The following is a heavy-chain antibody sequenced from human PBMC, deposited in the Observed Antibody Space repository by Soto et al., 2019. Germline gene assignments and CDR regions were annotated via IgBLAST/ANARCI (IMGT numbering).Heavy chain of an antibody. CDR2: ISYDGSNK. D-gene: IGHD5-12*01. V-gene: IGHV3-30-3*01. CDR1: GFTFSSYA. Sequence: GGSLRLSCAASGFTFSSYAMHWVRQAPGKGLEWVAVISYDGSNKYYADSVKGRFTISRDNSKNTLYLQMNSLRAEDTAVYYCARGYRGYRGYAAGGGDYWGQGTLVTVSS. J-gene: IGHJ4*02. CDR3: ARGYRGYRGYAAGGGDY.